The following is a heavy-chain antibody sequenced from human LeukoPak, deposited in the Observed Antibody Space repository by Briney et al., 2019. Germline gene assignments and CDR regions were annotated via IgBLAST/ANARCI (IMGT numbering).Heavy chain of an antibody. D-gene: IGHD5-12*01. Sequence: SETLSLTCTVSGGSISSGDYYWSWIRQPPGKGLEWIGYIYYSGSTYYNPSLKSRVTISVDTSKNQLSLKLSSVTAADTAVYYCARDGLSGYVYDYWGQGTLVTVSS. CDR3: ARDGLSGYVYDY. CDR1: GGSISSGDYY. J-gene: IGHJ4*02. CDR2: IYYSGST. V-gene: IGHV4-30-4*08.